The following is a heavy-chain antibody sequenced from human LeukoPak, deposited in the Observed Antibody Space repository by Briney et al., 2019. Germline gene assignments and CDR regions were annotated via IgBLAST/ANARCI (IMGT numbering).Heavy chain of an antibody. D-gene: IGHD1-26*01. CDR1: GFTFSSYA. CDR2: IRGSADST. CDR3: ARVATGATTSNYFYYYMDV. J-gene: IGHJ6*03. Sequence: GGSLRLSCAASGFTFSSYAMSWVRQAPGKGLECVSHIRGSADSTYYSDSVKGRFTISRDNAKKSLYLQMDSLRAEDTAVYYCARVATGATTSNYFYYYMDVWGRGTTVTVSS. V-gene: IGHV3-23*01.